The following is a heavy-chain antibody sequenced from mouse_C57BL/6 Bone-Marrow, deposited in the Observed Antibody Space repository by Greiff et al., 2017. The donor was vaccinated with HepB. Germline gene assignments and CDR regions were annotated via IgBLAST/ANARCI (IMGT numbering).Heavy chain of an antibody. CDR1: GFTFSSYA. CDR3: AKHGYYFDY. V-gene: IGHV5-4*01. J-gene: IGHJ2*01. D-gene: IGHD2-2*01. Sequence: EVQLVESGGGLVKPGGSLKLSCAASGFTFSSYAMSWVRQTPEKRLEWVATISDGGSYTYYPDNVKGRFTISRDNAKNNLYLQMSHLKSEDTAMYYCAKHGYYFDYWGQGTTLTVSS. CDR2: ISDGGSYT.